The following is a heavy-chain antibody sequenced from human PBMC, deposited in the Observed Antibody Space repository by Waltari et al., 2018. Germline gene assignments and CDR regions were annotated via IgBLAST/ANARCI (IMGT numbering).Heavy chain of an antibody. CDR2: FDPEDGET. J-gene: IGHJ4*02. D-gene: IGHD3-10*01. CDR1: GYTLTELS. Sequence: QVQLVQSGAEVKKPGASVKVSCKVSGYTLTELSMHWVRQAPGKGLEWMGGFDPEDGETIYAQKFQGRVTKTEDTSTDTAYMELSSLRSEDTAVYYCATGYYGSGSYNQFDYWGQGTLVTVSS. V-gene: IGHV1-24*01. CDR3: ATGYYGSGSYNQFDY.